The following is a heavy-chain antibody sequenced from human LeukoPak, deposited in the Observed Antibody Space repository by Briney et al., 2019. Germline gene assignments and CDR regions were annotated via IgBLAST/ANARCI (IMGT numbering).Heavy chain of an antibody. V-gene: IGHV3-30-3*01. Sequence: GGSLRLSCAASGFTFSSYAMHWVRQAPGKGLEWVAVISYDGSNKYYADSVKGRFTISRDNSKNTLYLQMNSLRAEDTAVYYCAITLGYDSSGYYFDYWGQGTLVTVSS. J-gene: IGHJ4*02. CDR3: AITLGYDSSGYYFDY. D-gene: IGHD3-22*01. CDR1: GFTFSSYA. CDR2: ISYDGSNK.